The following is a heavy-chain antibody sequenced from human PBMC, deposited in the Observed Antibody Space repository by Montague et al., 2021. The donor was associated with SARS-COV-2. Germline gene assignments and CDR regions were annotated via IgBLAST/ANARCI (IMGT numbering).Heavy chain of an antibody. D-gene: IGHD4-23*01. Sequence: SLRLSCAASGLTFSSFEMNWVRQAPGKGLEWVSYISSSGSPQHYADPVRGRFTISRDNAKNSLYLQMNSLRAEDTAIYYCAREVPTVVKIDCWGQGTLVTVSS. J-gene: IGHJ4*02. CDR2: ISSSGSPQ. V-gene: IGHV3-48*03. CDR3: AREVPTVVKIDC. CDR1: GLTFSSFE.